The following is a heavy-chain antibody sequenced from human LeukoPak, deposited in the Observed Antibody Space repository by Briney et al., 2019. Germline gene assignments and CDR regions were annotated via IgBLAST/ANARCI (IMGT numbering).Heavy chain of an antibody. J-gene: IGHJ5*02. D-gene: IGHD3-3*01. Sequence: ASVKVSCKASGYTFTSYYMHWVRQAPGQGLEWMGIINPSGGSTSYAQKFQGRVTMTRDTSTSTVYMELSSLRSEDTAVYYCARGGPSYYDFWSGYYAWGQGTLVTVSS. CDR3: ARGGPSYYDFWSGYYA. V-gene: IGHV1-46*01. CDR1: GYTFTSYY. CDR2: INPSGGST.